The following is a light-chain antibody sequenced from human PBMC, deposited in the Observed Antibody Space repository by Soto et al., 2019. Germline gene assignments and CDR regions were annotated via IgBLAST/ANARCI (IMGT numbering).Light chain of an antibody. J-gene: IGLJ2*01. V-gene: IGLV2-8*01. CDR3: SLYTGSNIF. Sequence: QSALTQPPSASGSPGQSVTISCTGTSSDVGGSNYVSWYQQHPGRAPKLMIYEVSKRPSGVPDRFSGSKSGNTASLAVSGLEAEDEADYSWSLYTGSNIFFGGGTKLTVL. CDR1: SSDVGGSNY. CDR2: EVS.